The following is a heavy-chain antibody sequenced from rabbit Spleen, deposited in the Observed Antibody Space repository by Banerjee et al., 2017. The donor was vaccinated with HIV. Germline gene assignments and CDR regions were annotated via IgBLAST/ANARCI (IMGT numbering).Heavy chain of an antibody. V-gene: IGHV1S40*01. CDR2: IDTGSSGFT. CDR1: GVSFSSSSY. D-gene: IGHD7-1*01. CDR3: ARLFAYAGYAAFGYATLDYFNL. J-gene: IGHJ4*01. Sequence: QSLEESGGDLVKPVASLTLTCTASGVSFSSSSYMCWVRQAPGKGLEWIACIDTGSSGFTYFATWAKGRFTCSKTSSTTVTLQMTSLTAADTATYFCARLFAYAGYAAFGYATLDYFNLWGPGTLVTVS.